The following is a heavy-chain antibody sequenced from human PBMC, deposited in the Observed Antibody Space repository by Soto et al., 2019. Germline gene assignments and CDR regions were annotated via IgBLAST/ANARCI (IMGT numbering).Heavy chain of an antibody. Sequence: QVQLVESGGGVVQPGRSLRLSCAASGFTFRNFGMHWVRQAPGKGLEWVAVISYDGTNKYYADSVKGRFTISRDNSKNTLYLQRNSLRAEDTAVYYFAKAVPPFVVVTASDYWGQGTLVTVSS. CDR2: ISYDGTNK. D-gene: IGHD2-21*02. J-gene: IGHJ4*02. CDR1: GFTFRNFG. V-gene: IGHV3-30*18. CDR3: AKAVPPFVVVTASDY.